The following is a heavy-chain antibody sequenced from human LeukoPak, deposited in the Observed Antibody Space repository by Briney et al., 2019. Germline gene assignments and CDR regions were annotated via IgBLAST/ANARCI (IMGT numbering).Heavy chain of an antibody. J-gene: IGHJ6*02. Sequence: ASVTVSCKASGGTFSSYAISWVRQAPGQGLEWMGRINPNSGGTNYAQKFQGRVTMTRDTSISTAYMELSRLRSDDTAVYYCARSPTTPMYYYYYGMDVWGQGTTVTVSS. V-gene: IGHV1-2*06. CDR3: ARSPTTPMYYYYYGMDV. CDR1: GGTFSSYA. CDR2: INPNSGGT. D-gene: IGHD5-18*01.